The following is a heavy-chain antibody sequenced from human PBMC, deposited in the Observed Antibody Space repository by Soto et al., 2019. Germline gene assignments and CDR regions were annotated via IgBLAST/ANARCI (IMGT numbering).Heavy chain of an antibody. V-gene: IGHV1-8*01. Sequence: GASVKVSCKASGYTFTSYDMNWVRQDTGQGLEWMGWMNPNSGNTGYAQKFQGRVTMTRNTSISKAYMELSSLRSEDTAVYYCARGLSAAVTDYYYYGMDVWGQGTTVTVSS. CDR2: MNPNSGNT. J-gene: IGHJ6*02. D-gene: IGHD6-13*01. CDR1: GYTFTSYD. CDR3: ARGLSAAVTDYYYYGMDV.